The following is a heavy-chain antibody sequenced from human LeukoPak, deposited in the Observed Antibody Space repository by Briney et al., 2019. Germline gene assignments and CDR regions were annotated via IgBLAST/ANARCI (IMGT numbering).Heavy chain of an antibody. CDR3: ARGSVIAARPTIDY. V-gene: IGHV3-53*01. Sequence: GGSLRLSCAASGFTVSSNYMSWVRQAPGKGLEWVSVLYSGGSTYYADSVKGRFTISRDNAKNSLYLQMNSLRAEDTAVYYCARGSVIAARPTIDYWGQGTLVTVSS. J-gene: IGHJ4*02. CDR1: GFTVSSNY. CDR2: LYSGGST. D-gene: IGHD6-6*01.